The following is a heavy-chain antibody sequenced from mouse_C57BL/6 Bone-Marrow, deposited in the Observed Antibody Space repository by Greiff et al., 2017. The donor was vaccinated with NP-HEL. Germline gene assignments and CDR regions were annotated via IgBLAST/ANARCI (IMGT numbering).Heavy chain of an antibody. J-gene: IGHJ1*03. CDR1: GFTFSSYA. D-gene: IGHD3-3*01. V-gene: IGHV5-4*01. CDR2: ISDGGSYT. CDR3: ARLGQGYVDV. Sequence: EVQLVESGGGLVKPGGSLKLSCAASGFTFSSYAMSWVRQTPEKRLEWVATISDGGSYTYYPDNVKGRFTISRDNAKNNLYLQMSHLKSEDTAMYYCARLGQGYVDVWGTGTTVTVSS.